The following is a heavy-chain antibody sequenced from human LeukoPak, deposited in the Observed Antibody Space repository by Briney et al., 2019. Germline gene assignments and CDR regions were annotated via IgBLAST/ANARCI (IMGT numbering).Heavy chain of an antibody. V-gene: IGHV4-34*01. CDR2: IYHSGST. Sequence: SETLSLTCAVYGGSFSGYYWSWIRQPPGKGLEWIGSIYHSGSTYYNPSLKSRVTISVDTSKNQFSLKLSSVTAADTAVYYCAREDGSGWYYFDYWGQGTLVTVSS. D-gene: IGHD6-19*01. CDR1: GGSFSGYY. CDR3: AREDGSGWYYFDY. J-gene: IGHJ4*02.